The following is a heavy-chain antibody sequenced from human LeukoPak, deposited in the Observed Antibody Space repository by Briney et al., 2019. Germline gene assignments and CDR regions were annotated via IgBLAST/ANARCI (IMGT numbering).Heavy chain of an antibody. CDR1: GYTFTSYS. CDR3: ARASYCSGGSCYSDY. D-gene: IGHD2-15*01. Sequence: AASVKDSCKASGYTFTSYSISWVRQAPGQGLEWMGWISAYNGNTIYAQKVKGRVTMTTDTSTSTAYMELRSLKSDDTAVYYCARASYCSGGSCYSDYWGQGTLVTVSS. CDR2: ISAYNGNT. V-gene: IGHV1-18*01. J-gene: IGHJ4*02.